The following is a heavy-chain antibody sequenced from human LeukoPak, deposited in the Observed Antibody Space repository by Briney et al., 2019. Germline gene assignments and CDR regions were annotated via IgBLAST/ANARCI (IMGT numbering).Heavy chain of an antibody. D-gene: IGHD3-3*01. CDR1: GFTFSSYG. J-gene: IGHJ4*02. V-gene: IGHV3-30*02. CDR3: AKDLLNYDFWSGLAFDY. CDR2: IRYDGSNK. Sequence: GSLRLSCAASGFTFSSYGMHWVRQAPGKGLEWVAFIRYDGSNKYYADSVKGRFTISRDNSRNTLYLQINSLRAEDTAVYYCAKDLLNYDFWSGLAFDYWGQGTLVTVSS.